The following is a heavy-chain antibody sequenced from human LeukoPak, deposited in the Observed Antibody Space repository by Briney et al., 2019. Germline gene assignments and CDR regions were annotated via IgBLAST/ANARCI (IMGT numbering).Heavy chain of an antibody. CDR1: GFTFGDYA. CDR3: ARGYSRGWY. CDR2: IRSKAYSGTI. V-gene: IGHV3-49*04. J-gene: IGHJ4*02. D-gene: IGHD6-19*01. Sequence: GGSLRLSCTASGFTFGDYAMNWVRQAPGKGLEWVAFIRSKAYSGTIEYAASVKGRFTISRDDSKNIAYLQMNNLKTEDTAVYYCARGYSRGWYWGQGTLVTVSS.